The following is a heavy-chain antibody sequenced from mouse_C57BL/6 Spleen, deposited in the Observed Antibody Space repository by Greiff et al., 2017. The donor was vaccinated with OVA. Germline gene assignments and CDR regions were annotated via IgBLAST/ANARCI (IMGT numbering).Heavy chain of an antibody. Sequence: QVQLQQSGAELVRPGSSVKLSCKASGYTFTSYWMHWVKQRPIQGLEWIGNIDPSDSETHYNQKFKDKATLTVDKSSSTAYMQLSSLTSEDSAVYYCARYHYDYAMDYWGQGTSVTVSS. V-gene: IGHV1-52*01. J-gene: IGHJ4*01. CDR1: GYTFTSYW. CDR3: ARYHYDYAMDY. D-gene: IGHD1-1*02. CDR2: IDPSDSET.